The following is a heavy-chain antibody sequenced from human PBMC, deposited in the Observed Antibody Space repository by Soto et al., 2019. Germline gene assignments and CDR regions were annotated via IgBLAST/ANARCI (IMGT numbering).Heavy chain of an antibody. CDR1: GFSLSNARMS. Sequence: VTLKESGPVLVKPTETLTLTCTVSGFSLSNARMSVGWIRQPPGKALEWLAHIFSNDDKSYSPSLKSRLTISKDTSKSQVVLTMTNVDPMDTATYYCARVDGGNSFDYWGQGTLVTVSS. V-gene: IGHV2-26*01. CDR3: ARVDGGNSFDY. CDR2: IFSNDDK. D-gene: IGHD2-15*01. J-gene: IGHJ4*02.